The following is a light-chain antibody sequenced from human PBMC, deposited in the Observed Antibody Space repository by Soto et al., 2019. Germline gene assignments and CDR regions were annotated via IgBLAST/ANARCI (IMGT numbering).Light chain of an antibody. CDR2: NAS. CDR1: QIIISW. J-gene: IGKJ2*01. CDR3: QQYKTIPS. Sequence: DIQMTQSPPTLSASVGDRGTITCRASQIIISWLSWYLQEPGKAPRLLMYNASSLESGVPSRFSGSGSGTEFTLTISSLQPADFATYYCQQYKTIPSCGQWTKLEI. V-gene: IGKV1-5*01.